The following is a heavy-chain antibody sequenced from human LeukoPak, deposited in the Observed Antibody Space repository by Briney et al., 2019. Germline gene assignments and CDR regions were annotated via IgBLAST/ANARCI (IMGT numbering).Heavy chain of an antibody. D-gene: IGHD4-17*01. CDR3: ARGRPKVTTRHYFDY. Sequence: PGGSLRLSCAASGFTFSDHWMSWVRQAPGKGLEWVANIKRDGSEKYYVDSVKGRFTMSRDNAKNSLYLQMNSLTAEDTAIYYCARGRPKVTTRHYFDYWGQGTLVTVSS. CDR1: GFTFSDHW. J-gene: IGHJ4*02. V-gene: IGHV3-7*01. CDR2: IKRDGSEK.